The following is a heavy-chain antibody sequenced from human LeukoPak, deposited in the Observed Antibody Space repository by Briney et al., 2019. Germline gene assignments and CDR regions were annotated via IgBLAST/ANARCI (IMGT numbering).Heavy chain of an antibody. CDR3: ARDLNY. CDR2: IYSGGTT. J-gene: IGHJ4*02. Sequence: GGSLRLSCAASGFTFSSYWMSWVRQAPGKGLEWVSVIYSGGTTYYADSVKGRFTISRDNSKNTVFLQMNSLRAEDTAVYYCARDLNYWGQGTLVTVSS. V-gene: IGHV3-53*01. CDR1: GFTFSSYW.